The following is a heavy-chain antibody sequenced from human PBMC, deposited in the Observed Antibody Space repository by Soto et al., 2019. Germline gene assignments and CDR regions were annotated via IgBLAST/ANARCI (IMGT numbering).Heavy chain of an antibody. CDR3: ARDSGYDSFDY. CDR1: GGTFSSYA. D-gene: IGHD5-12*01. Sequence: GASVKVSCKASGGTFSSYAISWVRQAPGQGLEWMGGIIPIFGTANYAQKFQGRVTITADASTSTAYMELSRLRSDDTAVYYCARDSGYDSFDYWGQGTLVTVSS. CDR2: IIPIFGTA. J-gene: IGHJ4*02. V-gene: IGHV1-69*13.